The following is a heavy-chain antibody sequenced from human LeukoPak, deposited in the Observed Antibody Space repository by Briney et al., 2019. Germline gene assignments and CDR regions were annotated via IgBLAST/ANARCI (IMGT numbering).Heavy chain of an antibody. CDR1: GGSFSGYY. J-gene: IGHJ3*02. CDR2: INHSGST. Sequence: SETLSLTCAVYGGSFSGYYWSWIRQPPGKGLEWIGEINHSGSTNYNPSLKSRVTISVDTSKNQFSLKLSSVTAADTAVYYCARSDGYGLVDIWGQGTMVTVS. V-gene: IGHV4-34*01. D-gene: IGHD3-10*01. CDR3: ARSDGYGLVDI.